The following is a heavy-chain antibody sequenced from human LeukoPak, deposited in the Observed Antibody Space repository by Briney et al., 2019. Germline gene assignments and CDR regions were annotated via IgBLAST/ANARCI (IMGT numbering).Heavy chain of an antibody. CDR2: IIPIFGTA. CDR1: AGTFSSYA. V-gene: IGHV1-69*01. Sequence: SSVKVSCKASAGTFSSYAISWVRQAPGQGLEWMGGIIPIFGTANYAQKFQGRVTITADESTSTAYMELSSLRSEDTAVYYCAHDSSSSFDDAFDIWGQGTLVTVSS. CDR3: AHDSSSSFDDAFDI. J-gene: IGHJ3*02. D-gene: IGHD6-6*01.